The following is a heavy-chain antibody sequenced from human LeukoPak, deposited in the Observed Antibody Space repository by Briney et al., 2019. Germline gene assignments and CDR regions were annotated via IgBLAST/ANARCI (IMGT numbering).Heavy chain of an antibody. V-gene: IGHV3-21*01. CDR2: ISTSSSYI. CDR3: ARDRGYSGYDPVDY. CDR1: GFTFSSYS. D-gene: IGHD5-12*01. J-gene: IGHJ4*02. Sequence: GGSLRLSCAASGFTFSSYSMNWVRQAPGKGLEWVSFISTSSSYIYYADSVKGRFTISRDNAKNSLYLQMNRLRAEDTAVYYCARDRGYSGYDPVDYWGQGTLVTVSS.